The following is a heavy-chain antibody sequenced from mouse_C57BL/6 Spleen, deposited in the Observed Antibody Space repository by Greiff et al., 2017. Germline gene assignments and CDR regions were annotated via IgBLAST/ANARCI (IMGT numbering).Heavy chain of an antibody. CDR2: IDPETGGT. CDR3: TRRGAAQATYYFDY. J-gene: IGHJ2*01. D-gene: IGHD3-2*02. CDR1: GFTFTDYE. Sequence: VQLLQSGAELVRPGASVTLSCKASGFTFTDYEMHWVKQTPVHGLEWIGAIDPETGGTAYNQKFKGKDILTADKSSSTAYMELRSLTSEDSAVYYCTRRGAAQATYYFDYWGQGTTLTVSS. V-gene: IGHV1-15*01.